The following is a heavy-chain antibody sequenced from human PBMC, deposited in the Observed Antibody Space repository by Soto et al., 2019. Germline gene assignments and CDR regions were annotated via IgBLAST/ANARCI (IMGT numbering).Heavy chain of an antibody. CDR2: INPNSGGT. D-gene: IGHD4-17*01. Sequence: ASVKVSCTASVYTFTGYYMHWVRQAPGQGLEWMGWINPNSGGTNYAQKFQGWVTMTRDTSISTAYMELSRLRSDDTAVYYCARETYGDYVGYFDPWGQGIQVTVSS. CDR1: VYTFTGYY. CDR3: ARETYGDYVGYFDP. V-gene: IGHV1-2*04. J-gene: IGHJ5*02.